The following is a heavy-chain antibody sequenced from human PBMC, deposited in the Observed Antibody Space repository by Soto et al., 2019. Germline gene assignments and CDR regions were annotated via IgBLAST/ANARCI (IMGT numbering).Heavy chain of an antibody. V-gene: IGHV3-21*01. CDR2: ISSSSSYI. CDR1: GFTFSSYS. J-gene: IGHJ4*02. D-gene: IGHD2-2*01. Sequence: GGSLRLSCAASGFTFSSYSMNWVRQAPGEGLEWVSSISSSSSYIYYADSVKGRFTISRDNAKNSLYLQMNSLRAEDTAVYYCAREEDIVVVPAARPDYWGQGTLVTVSS. CDR3: AREEDIVVVPAARPDY.